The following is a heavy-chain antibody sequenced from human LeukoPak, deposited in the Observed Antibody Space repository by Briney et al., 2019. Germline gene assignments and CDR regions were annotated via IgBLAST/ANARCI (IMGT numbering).Heavy chain of an antibody. V-gene: IGHV4-39*01. CDR1: GGSISSSSYY. D-gene: IGHD4-17*01. CDR3: ARHVSTVTTGVFDY. Sequence: SETLSLTCTVSGGSISSSSYYWGWIRQPPGKGLEWSGSIYYSGSTYYNPSLKSRVTISVDTSKNQSSLTLSSVTPADTAVYYCARHVSTVTTGVFDYWGQGTLVSVSS. CDR2: IYYSGST. J-gene: IGHJ4*02.